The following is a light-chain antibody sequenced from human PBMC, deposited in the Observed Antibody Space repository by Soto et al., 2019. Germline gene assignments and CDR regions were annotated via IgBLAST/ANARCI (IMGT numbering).Light chain of an antibody. J-gene: IGKJ1*01. CDR3: QQYDTYPT. Sequence: DIQMTQSPSTLYASVGDRVTITCRASQSISTWLAWHQQKPGKVPKLLIYKASTLQTGVPSRFSGRGSGADFTLTISSLQPDDFATYYCQQYDTYPTFGQGTTVEIK. V-gene: IGKV1-5*03. CDR1: QSISTW. CDR2: KAS.